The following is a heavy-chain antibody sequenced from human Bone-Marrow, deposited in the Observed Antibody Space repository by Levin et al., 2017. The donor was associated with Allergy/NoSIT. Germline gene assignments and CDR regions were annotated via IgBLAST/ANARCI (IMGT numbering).Heavy chain of an antibody. CDR3: AKAPQIPVVAATESDY. Sequence: HTGGSLRLSCAASGFTFSSYAMSWVRQAPGKGLEWVSAISGSGGSTYYADSVKGRFTISRDNSKNTLYLQMNSLRAEDTAVYYCAKAPQIPVVAATESDYWGQGTLVTVSS. J-gene: IGHJ4*02. CDR1: GFTFSSYA. CDR2: ISGSGGST. V-gene: IGHV3-23*01. D-gene: IGHD2-15*01.